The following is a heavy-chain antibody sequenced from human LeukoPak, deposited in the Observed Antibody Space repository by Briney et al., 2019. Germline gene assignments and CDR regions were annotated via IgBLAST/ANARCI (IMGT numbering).Heavy chain of an antibody. CDR1: GYTFSNYA. V-gene: IGHV3-23*01. Sequence: GGSLRLSCTASGYTFSNYAMSWVRQPPGQGLEWVSALSGDGGSTYYAGSVKGRFTISRDNSKNTLYLQMNNLRAEDTAVYYCAIPTGITVPGPDSRGQGTLVTVSS. CDR3: AIPTGITVPGPDS. D-gene: IGHD6-19*01. J-gene: IGHJ4*02. CDR2: LSGDGGST.